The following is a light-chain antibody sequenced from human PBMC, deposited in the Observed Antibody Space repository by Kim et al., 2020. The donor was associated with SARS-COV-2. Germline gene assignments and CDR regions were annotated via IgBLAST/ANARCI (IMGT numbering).Light chain of an antibody. CDR1: QSISSW. V-gene: IGKV1-5*01. CDR3: QQYISYSYT. Sequence: DIQMTQSPSTLSASVGDRVTITCRASQSISSWLAWYQQKPGKAPKLLIYDASSLESGVPSRFSGSGAGTEFTLTISSLQPDDFATYYCQQYISYSYTFGQGTKLAI. J-gene: IGKJ2*01. CDR2: DAS.